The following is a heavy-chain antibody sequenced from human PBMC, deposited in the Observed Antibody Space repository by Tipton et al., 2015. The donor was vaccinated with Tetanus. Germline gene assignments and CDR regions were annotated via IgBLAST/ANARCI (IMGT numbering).Heavy chain of an antibody. J-gene: IGHJ4*02. CDR1: GGSIGSSLYY. Sequence: TLSLTCIVSGGSIGSSLYYWGWIRQPPGKGLEWVGSFHYTGNTHYNPSLESRVTISVDTSRSHFSLKLFSVTAADTAVHYCVRRDWGDPDANFDYWGQGTLVTVSS. V-gene: IGHV4-39*01. D-gene: IGHD4-17*01. CDR2: FHYTGNT. CDR3: VRRDWGDPDANFDY.